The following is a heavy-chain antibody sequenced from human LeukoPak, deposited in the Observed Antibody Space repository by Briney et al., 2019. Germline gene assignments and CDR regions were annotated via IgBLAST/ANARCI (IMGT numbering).Heavy chain of an antibody. CDR1: GGSISSSSYY. Sequence: SQTLSLTCTVSGGSISSSSYYWGWIRQPPGTGLEWHGSIYYSGSTYYNPSLKTRVTISVNPSKNQFSLKLSSVTAADTAVYYCARLWFGELSYYMDVWGKGTTVTVSS. J-gene: IGHJ6*03. CDR3: ARLWFGELSYYMDV. D-gene: IGHD3-10*01. CDR2: IYYSGST. V-gene: IGHV4-39*01.